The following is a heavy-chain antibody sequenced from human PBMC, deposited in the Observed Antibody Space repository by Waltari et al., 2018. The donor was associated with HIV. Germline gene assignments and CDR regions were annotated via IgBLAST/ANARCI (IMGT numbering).Heavy chain of an antibody. CDR3: ATTVTTRGTFDY. D-gene: IGHD4-17*01. CDR2: ISSNSEYI. J-gene: IGHJ4*02. CDR1: GFSFQRYA. V-gene: IGHV3-21*02. Sequence: VQLVESGGGMVKRVGSISLSWQASGFSFQRYASTWVRQAPGKGLQWLSYISSNSEYIYYVHSVQGRFTISRDNAKSSVFLQMDNVRDEDTATYYCATTVTTRGTFDYWGQGTVVAV.